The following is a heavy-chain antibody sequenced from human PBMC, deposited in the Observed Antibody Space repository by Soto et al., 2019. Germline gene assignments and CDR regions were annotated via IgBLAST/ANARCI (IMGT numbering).Heavy chain of an antibody. V-gene: IGHV4-59*08. D-gene: IGHD5-18*01. J-gene: IGHJ5*02. CDR2: ISYSGTT. Sequence: SSETLSLTCTVSGDSSSRSYWSWIRQPPGKGLQWIGHISYSGTTSYSPSLKSRVAISLDTSKNQFSLSLSSVTAADTAVYYCARGRGYSYGLDPWGQGTLVTVSS. CDR1: GDSSSRSY. CDR3: ARGRGYSYGLDP.